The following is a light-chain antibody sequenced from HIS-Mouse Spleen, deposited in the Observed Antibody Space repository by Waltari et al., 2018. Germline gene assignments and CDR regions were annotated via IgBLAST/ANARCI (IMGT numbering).Light chain of an antibody. CDR2: DAS. Sequence: DIQMTQSPSSLSASVGDRVTITCQASQDISNYLNWYQQKPGKAPKLLIYDASHLETGVPSRFSGSGSGTDFTFTISSLQPEDSATYYCQQYDNLLTFGGGTKVEIK. CDR1: QDISNY. J-gene: IGKJ4*01. CDR3: QQYDNLLT. V-gene: IGKV1-33*01.